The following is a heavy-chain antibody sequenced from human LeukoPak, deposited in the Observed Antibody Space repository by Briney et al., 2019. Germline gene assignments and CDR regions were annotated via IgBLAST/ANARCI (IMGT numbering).Heavy chain of an antibody. CDR2: IDPSDSYT. CDR1: GYSFTNYW. Sequence: GESLKISCKGSGYSFTNYWISWVRQMPGKGLEWMGRIDPSDSYTNYSPSFQGHVTISADKSISTAYLQWSSLKASDTAMYYCARRGSYYDSSGYYYRDFDYWGQGTLVTVSS. D-gene: IGHD3-22*01. J-gene: IGHJ4*02. V-gene: IGHV5-10-1*01. CDR3: ARRGSYYDSSGYYYRDFDY.